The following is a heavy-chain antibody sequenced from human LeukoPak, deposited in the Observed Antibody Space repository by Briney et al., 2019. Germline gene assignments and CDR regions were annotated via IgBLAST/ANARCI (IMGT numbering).Heavy chain of an antibody. Sequence: PGGSLRLSCAASGFTFSSYAMSWVRQAPGKRLEWVSAISGSGGSTYYADSVKGRFTISRDNSKNTLYLQMNSLRAEDTAVYYCAKDRYDFWTENCFDPWGQGTLVTVSS. CDR2: ISGSGGST. D-gene: IGHD3-3*01. CDR3: AKDRYDFWTENCFDP. CDR1: GFTFSSYA. V-gene: IGHV3-23*01. J-gene: IGHJ5*02.